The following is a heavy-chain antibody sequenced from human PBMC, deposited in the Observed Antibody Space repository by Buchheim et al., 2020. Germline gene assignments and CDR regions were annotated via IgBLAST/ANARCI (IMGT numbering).Heavy chain of an antibody. J-gene: IGHJ4*02. V-gene: IGHV1-69*02. CDR3: ARSSHGDYVAY. CDR2: IIPILGIA. CDR1: GDTFSSYT. Sequence: QVQLVQSGAEVKKPGSSVKVSCKASGDTFSSYTISWVRQAPGQGLEWMGRIIPILGIANYAQQIQGSVTITADKSTSTADMELSSLRSEDTAVYYCARSSHGDYVAYWGQGTL. D-gene: IGHD2-8*01.